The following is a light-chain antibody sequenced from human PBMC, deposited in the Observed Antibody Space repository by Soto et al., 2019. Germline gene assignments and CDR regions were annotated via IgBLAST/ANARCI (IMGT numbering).Light chain of an antibody. J-gene: IGLJ2*01. CDR1: SSKIGSNS. Sequence: QAVVTQPPSASGTPGQRVTISCSGSSSKIGSNSVYWYHQLPGTAPKLLIYGNDERPSGVPDRFSGSKSGTSASLAISGLQSEDEADYYCAAWDDSLNGVLFGGGTKLTVL. CDR3: AAWDDSLNGVL. CDR2: GND. V-gene: IGLV1-44*01.